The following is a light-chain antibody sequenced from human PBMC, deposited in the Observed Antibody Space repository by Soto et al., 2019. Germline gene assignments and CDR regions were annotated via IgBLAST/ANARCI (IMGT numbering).Light chain of an antibody. CDR3: QQYGSSSWT. V-gene: IGKV3-20*01. J-gene: IGKJ1*01. CDR2: GAS. Sequence: EIVLTQSPGTLSLSPGERATLSCRASQSVSSSYFAWYQQRFGQAPRLLIYGASSRATGIPDRFSGSGSGTDFTLTISRLEPEDFAVYYCQQYGSSSWTFCQGTK. CDR1: QSVSSSY.